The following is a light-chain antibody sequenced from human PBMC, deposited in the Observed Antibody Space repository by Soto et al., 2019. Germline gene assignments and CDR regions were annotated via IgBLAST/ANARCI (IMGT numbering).Light chain of an antibody. CDR1: QSVLYSSNNKNY. J-gene: IGKJ3*01. Sequence: DIVMTQSPDSLAVSLGERATINCKSSQSVLYSSNNKNYLAWYQQKPGQPPKLLIYLASTRVSGVPDRFSGIWSGLDFTLTISSLQAEDVAVYYCQQYYSTPPLFTFVPGTKVDIK. CDR3: QQYYSTPPLFT. V-gene: IGKV4-1*01. CDR2: LAS.